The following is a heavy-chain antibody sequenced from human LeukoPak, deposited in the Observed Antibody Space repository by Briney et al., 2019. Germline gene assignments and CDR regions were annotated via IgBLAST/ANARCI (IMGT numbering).Heavy chain of an antibody. V-gene: IGHV4-59*01. CDR1: GGSISSYY. J-gene: IGHJ4*02. CDR2: IYYSGST. CDR3: AREGGSGSYYGDYFDY. D-gene: IGHD3-10*01. Sequence: SETLSLTCTVSGGSISSYYWSWIRQPPGKGLEWIGYIYYSGSTNYNPSLKSRVTISVDTSKNQFSLKLSSVTAADTAVYYCAREGGSGSYYGDYFDYWGQGTLVTVSS.